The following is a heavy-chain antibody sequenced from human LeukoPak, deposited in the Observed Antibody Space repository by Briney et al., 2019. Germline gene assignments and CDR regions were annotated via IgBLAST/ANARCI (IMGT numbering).Heavy chain of an antibody. V-gene: IGHV1-69*13. J-gene: IGHJ6*03. CDR1: GYTFTSYA. CDR3: ARSTPPGGYYYYMDV. D-gene: IGHD3-16*01. CDR2: IIPIFGTA. Sequence: SVKVSCKTSGYTFTSYAISWVRQAPGQGLEWMGGIIPIFGTANYAQKFQGRVTITADESTSTAYMELSSLRSEDTAVYYCARSTPPGGYYYYMDVWGKGTTVTISS.